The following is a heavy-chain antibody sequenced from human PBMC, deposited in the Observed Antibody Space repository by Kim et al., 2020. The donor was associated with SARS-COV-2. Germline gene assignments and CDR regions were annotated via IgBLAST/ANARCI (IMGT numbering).Heavy chain of an antibody. CDR1: GFTFSDYY. CDR2: ISSSGSTI. CDR3: ARTQATTNINFDY. V-gene: IGHV3-11*04. D-gene: IGHD1-26*01. Sequence: GGSLRLSCAASGFTFSDYYMTWIRQAPGKGLEWVSYISSSGSTIFYTDSVKGRFTISRDNARNSLFLQMNSLRAEDTAVYYCARTQATTNINFDYWGQGT. J-gene: IGHJ4*02.